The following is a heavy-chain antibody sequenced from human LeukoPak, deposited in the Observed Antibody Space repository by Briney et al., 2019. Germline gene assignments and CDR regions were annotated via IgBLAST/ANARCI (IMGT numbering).Heavy chain of an antibody. CDR3: ARDLTGDYLNWFDP. Sequence: ASVKVSCKASGYTFTGYYMHWVRQAPGQGLEWMGWMNPNSGNTGYAQKFQGRVTITRNTSISTAYMELSSLRSEDTAVYYCARDLTGDYLNWFDPWGQGTLVTVSS. CDR1: GYTFTGYY. D-gene: IGHD4-17*01. V-gene: IGHV1-8*03. J-gene: IGHJ5*02. CDR2: MNPNSGNT.